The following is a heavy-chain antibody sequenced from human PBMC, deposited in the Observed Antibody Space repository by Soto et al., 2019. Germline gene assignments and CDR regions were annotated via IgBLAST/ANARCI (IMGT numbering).Heavy chain of an antibody. CDR3: AKDHTYSGYSYGFDY. Sequence: GGSLRLSCAASGSTFSSYAMSWVRQAPGKGLEWVSAISGSGGSTYYADSVKGRFTISRDNSKNTLYLQMNSLRAEDTAVYYCAKDHTYSGYSYGFDYWGQGTLVTVSS. CDR2: ISGSGGST. D-gene: IGHD5-18*01. CDR1: GSTFSSYA. V-gene: IGHV3-23*01. J-gene: IGHJ4*02.